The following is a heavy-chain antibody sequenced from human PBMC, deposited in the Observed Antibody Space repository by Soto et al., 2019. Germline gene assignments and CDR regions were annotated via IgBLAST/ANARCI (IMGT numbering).Heavy chain of an antibody. Sequence: SETLSLTCAVSGYSISSGYYWGWIRQPPGKGLEWIGSIYHSGSTYYNPSLKSRVTISVDTSKNQFSLKLSSVTAADTAVYYCARDRENTVTTLDYFDYWGQGTLVTVYS. CDR2: IYHSGST. D-gene: IGHD4-17*01. CDR3: ARDRENTVTTLDYFDY. CDR1: GYSISSGYY. V-gene: IGHV4-38-2*02. J-gene: IGHJ4*02.